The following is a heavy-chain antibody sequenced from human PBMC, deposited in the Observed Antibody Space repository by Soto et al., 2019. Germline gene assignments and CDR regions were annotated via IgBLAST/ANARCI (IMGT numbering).Heavy chain of an antibody. Sequence: SLRLSCAASGFTFSSYGMHWVCQAPGKGLVWVADIWYDGSNKYYAVSVKGRFTISRDNSKNTMYLQMNSLRAEDTAEYYCARELWKAARPMTLYGMDVLGEGTSVTVSS. J-gene: IGHJ6*04. V-gene: IGHV3-33*01. CDR1: GFTFSSYG. CDR3: ARELWKAARPMTLYGMDV. D-gene: IGHD6-6*01. CDR2: IWYDGSNK.